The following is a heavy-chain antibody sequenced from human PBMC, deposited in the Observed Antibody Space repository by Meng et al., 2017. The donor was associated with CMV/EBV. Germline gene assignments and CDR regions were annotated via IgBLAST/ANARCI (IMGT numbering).Heavy chain of an antibody. CDR1: GGSISSSSYY. CDR3: ARDRGSGRYYYYYGMDV. J-gene: IGHJ6*02. CDR2: IYYSGST. Sequence: SETLSLTCTVSGGSISSSSYYWGWIRQPPGKGLEWIGSIYYSGSTYYNPSLKSRVTISVDTSKNQFSLKLSSATAADTAVYYCARDRGSGRYYYYYGMDVWGQGTTVTVSS. D-gene: IGHD3-3*01. V-gene: IGHV4-39*07.